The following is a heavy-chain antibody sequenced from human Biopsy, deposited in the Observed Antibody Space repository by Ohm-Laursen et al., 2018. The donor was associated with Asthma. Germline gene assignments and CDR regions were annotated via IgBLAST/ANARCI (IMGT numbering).Heavy chain of an antibody. CDR3: ARKAGSCISRTCYSLDF. CDR1: GGTFNTYV. D-gene: IGHD2-2*01. V-gene: IGHV1-69*13. Sequence: SVKASCKSLGGTFNTYVIGWVRQAAGQGLEWMGGINFVFGTTTYPQKFQDRVTITADDSTSTVYMELSSLRSEDTAVYYCARKAGSCISRTCYSLDFWGQGTLVTVSS. CDR2: INFVFGTT. J-gene: IGHJ4*02.